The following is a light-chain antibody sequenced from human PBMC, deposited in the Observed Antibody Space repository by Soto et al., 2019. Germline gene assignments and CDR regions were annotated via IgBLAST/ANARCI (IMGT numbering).Light chain of an antibody. CDR1: QSVSSSY. Sequence: EIVLTQSPGTLSLSPGERATLSCRASQSVSSSYLAWYQQKPGQAPRLLIYGASTRATGIPARFSGSGSGTDFTLTISRLEPEDFAVYYCQQYGSSPRAFGGGTKVDI. CDR2: GAS. J-gene: IGKJ4*01. CDR3: QQYGSSPRA. V-gene: IGKV3-20*01.